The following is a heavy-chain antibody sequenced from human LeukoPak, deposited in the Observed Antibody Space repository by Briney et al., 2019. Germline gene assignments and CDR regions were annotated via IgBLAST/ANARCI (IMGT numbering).Heavy chain of an antibody. Sequence: ASETLSLTCTVSGGSISSYYWSWIRQPPGKGPEWIGYIYYSGSTNYNPSLKSRVTISVDTSKNQFSLKLSSVTAADTAVYYCARDRVGATGNWFDPWGQGTLVTVSS. CDR2: IYYSGST. CDR1: GGSISSYY. CDR3: ARDRVGATGNWFDP. D-gene: IGHD1-26*01. V-gene: IGHV4-59*01. J-gene: IGHJ5*02.